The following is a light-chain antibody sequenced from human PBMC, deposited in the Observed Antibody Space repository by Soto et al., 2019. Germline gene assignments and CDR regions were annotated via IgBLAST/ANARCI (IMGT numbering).Light chain of an antibody. CDR2: QTS. V-gene: IGKV3-20*01. CDR3: QQYGNSAPIT. J-gene: IGKJ5*01. CDR1: QYINTR. Sequence: EIVLTQSPVTLSSFQGDRVTLSCRASQYINTRLAWYQHRPGQAPRLLIYQTSIRAAGIPARFSGSGSGTDITLTISRLEPEDFALYYCQQYGNSAPITSGQGSRLEIK.